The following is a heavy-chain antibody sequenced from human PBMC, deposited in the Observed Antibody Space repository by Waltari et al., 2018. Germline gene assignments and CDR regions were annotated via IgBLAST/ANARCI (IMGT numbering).Heavy chain of an antibody. V-gene: IGHV2-26*01. J-gene: IGHJ3*02. CDR3: ARELVTYYYDSSGYSGDAFDI. CDR2: IFSNDEK. D-gene: IGHD3-22*01. CDR1: GFSLSNARMG. Sequence: QVTLKESGPVLVKPTETLTLTCTVSGFSLSNARMGVSWIRQPPGKALGWLAHIFSNDEKSYSTSLKSRLTISKDTSKSQVVLTMTNMDPVDTATYYCARELVTYYYDSSGYSGDAFDIWGQGTMVTVSS.